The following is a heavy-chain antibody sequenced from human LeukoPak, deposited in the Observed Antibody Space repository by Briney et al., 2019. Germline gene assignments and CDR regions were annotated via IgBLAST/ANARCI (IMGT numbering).Heavy chain of an antibody. CDR3: ARGGDYYDSSGYLGRRYYYYYMDV. CDR1: GGSISSYY. CDR2: IYYSGST. J-gene: IGHJ6*03. D-gene: IGHD3-22*01. V-gene: IGHV4-59*01. Sequence: PSETLSLTCTVSGGSISSYYWSWIRQPPGKGLEWIGYIYYSGSTNYNPSLKSRVTISVDTSKNQFSLKLSSVTAADTAVYYCARGGDYYDSSGYLGRRYYYYYMDVWGKGTTVTISS.